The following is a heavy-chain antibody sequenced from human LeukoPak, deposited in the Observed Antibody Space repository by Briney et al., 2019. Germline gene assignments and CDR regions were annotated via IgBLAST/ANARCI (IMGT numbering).Heavy chain of an antibody. Sequence: SETLSLTCTVSGGSIRSSYYYWVWIRQPPGKGLEWIGSIYDSGSTYYNPSLKSRVTISVDTSKNQFSLKLSSVTAADTAVYYCARKDYGDFYFDYWGQGTLVTVSS. CDR3: ARKDYGDFYFDY. CDR2: IYDSGST. CDR1: GGSIRSSYYY. J-gene: IGHJ4*02. D-gene: IGHD4-17*01. V-gene: IGHV4-39*01.